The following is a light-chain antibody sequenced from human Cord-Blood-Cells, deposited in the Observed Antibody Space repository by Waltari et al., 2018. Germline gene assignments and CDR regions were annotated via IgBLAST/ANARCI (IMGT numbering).Light chain of an antibody. Sequence: DIQMTQSPSSLSASVGDRVIITRRASQSISSYLNWYQQKPGKAPKLLIYAASSLQSGVPSRFSGSGSGTDFTLTISSLQPEDFATYYCQQSYSTPFTFGPGTKVDIK. CDR3: QQSYSTPFT. CDR2: AAS. V-gene: IGKV1-39*01. CDR1: QSISSY. J-gene: IGKJ3*01.